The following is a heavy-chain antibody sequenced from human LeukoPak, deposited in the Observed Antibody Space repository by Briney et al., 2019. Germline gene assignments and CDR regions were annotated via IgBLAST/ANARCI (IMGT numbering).Heavy chain of an antibody. CDR2: ISAYNGNT. V-gene: IGHV1-18*01. CDR3: ARDPAPTVTTDYFDY. J-gene: IGHJ4*02. CDR1: GYTFTSYG. D-gene: IGHD4-17*01. Sequence: ASVKVSCKASGYTFTSYGISWVRQAPGEGLEWMGWISAYNGNTNYAQKLQGRVTMTTDTSTSTAYMELRSLRSDDTAVYYCARDPAPTVTTDYFDYWGQGTLVTVSS.